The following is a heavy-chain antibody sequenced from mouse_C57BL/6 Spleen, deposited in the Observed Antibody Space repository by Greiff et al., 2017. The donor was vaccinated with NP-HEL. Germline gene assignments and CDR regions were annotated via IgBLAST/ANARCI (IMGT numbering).Heavy chain of an antibody. CDR1: GFSFNTYA. D-gene: IGHD2-4*01. CDR2: IRSKSNNYAT. J-gene: IGHJ1*03. Sequence: EVKLMESGGGLVQPKGSLKLSCAASGFSFNTYAMNWVRQAPGKGLEWVARIRSKSNNYATYYADSVKDRFTISRDDSESMLYLQMNNLKTEDTAMYYCVRQEELRPYFDVWGTGTTVTVSS. V-gene: IGHV10-1*01. CDR3: VRQEELRPYFDV.